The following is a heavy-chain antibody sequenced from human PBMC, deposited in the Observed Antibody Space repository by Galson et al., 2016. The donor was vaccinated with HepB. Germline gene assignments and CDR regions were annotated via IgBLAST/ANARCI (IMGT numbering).Heavy chain of an antibody. CDR3: ARDRATTYPYYYYGLDV. J-gene: IGHJ6*02. CDR1: GASISNSGGSY. CDR2: IHYTGST. D-gene: IGHD1-7*01. V-gene: IGHV4-31*03. Sequence: TLSLTCSVSGASISNSGGSYWTWLRQHPGKGLEWIGYIHYTGSTYYNPSLKGRLTASVDTSKNQFSLKLSSVTAADTAVYYCARDRATTYPYYYYGLDVWGQGTTVTVSS.